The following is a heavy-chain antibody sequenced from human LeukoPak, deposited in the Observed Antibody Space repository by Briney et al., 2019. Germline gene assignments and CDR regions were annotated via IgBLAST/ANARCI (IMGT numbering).Heavy chain of an antibody. CDR2: INHSGST. CDR1: GGSFSGYY. V-gene: IGHV4-34*01. D-gene: IGHD2-2*01. CDR3: ARVPAVPAATDV. J-gene: IGHJ3*01. Sequence: SETLSLTCAVYGGSFSGYYWSWIRQPPGKGLEWIGEINHSGSTNYNPSLKSRVTISVDTSKNQFSLKLSSVTAADTAVYYCARVPAVPAATDVWGQGTMVTVSS.